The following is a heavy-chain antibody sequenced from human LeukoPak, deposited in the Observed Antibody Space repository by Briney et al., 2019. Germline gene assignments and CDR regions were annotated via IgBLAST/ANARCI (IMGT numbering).Heavy chain of an antibody. J-gene: IGHJ6*02. Sequence: GGSLRLSCAASGFTVSSNYMSWVRQAPGKGLEWVSVIYSGGSTYYADSVKGRFTISRDNSKNTLHLQMNSLRAGDTAVYYCARERRRYCSSTSCYRGPYYYYGMDVWGQGTTVTVSS. CDR3: ARERRRYCSSTSCYRGPYYYYGMDV. V-gene: IGHV3-66*01. CDR2: IYSGGST. CDR1: GFTVSSNY. D-gene: IGHD2-2*01.